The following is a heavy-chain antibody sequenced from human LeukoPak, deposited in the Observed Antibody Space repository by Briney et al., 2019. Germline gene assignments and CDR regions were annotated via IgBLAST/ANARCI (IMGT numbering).Heavy chain of an antibody. J-gene: IGHJ6*02. CDR3: AREGLLRSDYYYYGMDV. Sequence: ASVKVSCKASGGTFISYAISWVRQAPGQGLERMGGIIPIFGTANYAQKFQGRVTITADESTSTAYMELSSLRSEDTAVYYCAREGLLRSDYYYYGMDVWGQGTTVTVSS. CDR2: IIPIFGTA. CDR1: GGTFISYA. V-gene: IGHV1-69*13.